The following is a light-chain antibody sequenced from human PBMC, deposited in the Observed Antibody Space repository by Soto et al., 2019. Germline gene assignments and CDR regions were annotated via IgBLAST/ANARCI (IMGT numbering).Light chain of an antibody. CDR1: QSLLHSNGYNY. V-gene: IGKV2-28*01. CDR3: MQALQTPIT. CDR2: LGC. Sequence: DIVMTQSPLSLPVTPGAPASISCRSSQSLLHSNGYNYLDWYLEQPGQSPQLLIYLGCNRASGVPGRFSGSRSGTNVTLNISRVEAEYVGVYYCMQALQTPITFRQGTRLEIK. J-gene: IGKJ5*01.